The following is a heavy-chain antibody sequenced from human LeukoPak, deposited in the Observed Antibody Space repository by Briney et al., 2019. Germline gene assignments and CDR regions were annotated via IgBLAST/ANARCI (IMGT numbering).Heavy chain of an antibody. CDR1: GGSISSYY. V-gene: IGHV4-59*08. CDR3: ARRVSDSGYHYYFDD. D-gene: IGHD5-12*01. Sequence: SETLSLICTVSGGSISSYYWNWIRQPPGKGLEWIGYIYYSGSTNYNPSLKSRVTISVDTSKKQFSLKLSSVTAADTAVYYCARRVSDSGYHYYFDDWGQGTLVTVSS. J-gene: IGHJ4*02. CDR2: IYYSGST.